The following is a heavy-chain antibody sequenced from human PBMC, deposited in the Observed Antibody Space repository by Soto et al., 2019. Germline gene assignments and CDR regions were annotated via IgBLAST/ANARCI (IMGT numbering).Heavy chain of an antibody. D-gene: IGHD2-21*02. CDR1: WFSLSTGGVG. J-gene: IGHJ6*02. Sequence: QITLMESGATLGKPTQTLTLTCTFSWFSLSTGGVGVGWIRQPPGKALEWLECIYWDGDKRYSPSLRSRPTITTDTPKNPVVLTRTDMDAGDTATYYGTHSRCGGDCLQASSAHYYYGMDVWGQGTTVTVSS. V-gene: IGHV2-5*02. CDR3: THSRCGGDCLQASSAHYYYGMDV. CDR2: IYWDGDK.